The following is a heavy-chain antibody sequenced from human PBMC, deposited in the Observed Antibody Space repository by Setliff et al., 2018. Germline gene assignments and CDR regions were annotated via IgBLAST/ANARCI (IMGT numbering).Heavy chain of an antibody. CDR1: GYTLTGYY. Sequence: ASVKVSCKASGYTLTGYYMHWVRQATGQGLEWMGWMNPNSGNTGYAQKFQGRVTMTRNTSISTAYMELSSLRSEDTAVYYCARRVGSVGIQLPDYWGQGTQVTVSS. CDR2: MNPNSGNT. D-gene: IGHD5-18*01. V-gene: IGHV1-8*02. J-gene: IGHJ4*02. CDR3: ARRVGSVGIQLPDY.